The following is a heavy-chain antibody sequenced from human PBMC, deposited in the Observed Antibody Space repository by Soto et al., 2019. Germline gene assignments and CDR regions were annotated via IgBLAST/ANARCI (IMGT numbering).Heavy chain of an antibody. J-gene: IGHJ4*02. D-gene: IGHD3-10*01. CDR3: TRVAGYGSGSRHFDN. V-gene: IGHV1-18*01. CDR1: GYAFMSYG. Sequence: QVQLMQSGAEVTKPGASVTLSCKTSGYAFMSYGLSWVRLAPGQGLEWMGWTVAGSGNRSYAQKFQDRINRHIDKSTNTGYMELRRLRSDDSALYFCTRVAGYGSGSRHFDNWGQGTLVTVSS. CDR2: TVAGSGNR.